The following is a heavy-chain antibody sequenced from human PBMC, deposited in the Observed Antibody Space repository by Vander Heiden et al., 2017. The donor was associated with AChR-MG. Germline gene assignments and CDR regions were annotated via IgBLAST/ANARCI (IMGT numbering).Heavy chain of an antibody. J-gene: IGHJ4*02. CDR2: INPSGGST. D-gene: IGHD3-22*01. Sequence: QVQLVQSGTEVKEPGASVKVSCRASGYTFTSYYIHWVRQAPGQGLEWMGIINPSGGSTSFAQKFQGRVTLTRDTSTSTVYMELSSLRSEDTAVYYCARDMDETSVYYSFYFDYWGQGTLVTVS. CDR1: GYTFTSYY. V-gene: IGHV1-46*01. CDR3: ARDMDETSVYYSFYFDY.